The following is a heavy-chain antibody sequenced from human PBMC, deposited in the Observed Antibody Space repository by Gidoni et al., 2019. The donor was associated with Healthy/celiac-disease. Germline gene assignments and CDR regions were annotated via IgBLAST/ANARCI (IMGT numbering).Heavy chain of an antibody. V-gene: IGHV3-30*18. D-gene: IGHD3-10*01. CDR1: VFTFSSYG. CDR2: ISYDGSNK. CDR3: AKDRTPMVRGVLDY. J-gene: IGHJ4*02. Sequence: QVQLVESGGGVVQPGRSLRLSCAASVFTFSSYGMHWVRQAPGKGLEWVSVISYDGSNKYYADSVKGRFTISRDNSKNTLYLQMNSLRAEDTAVYYCAKDRTPMVRGVLDYWGQGTLVTVCS.